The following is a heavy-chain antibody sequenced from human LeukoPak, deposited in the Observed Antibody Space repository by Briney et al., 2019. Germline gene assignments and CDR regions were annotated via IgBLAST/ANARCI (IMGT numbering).Heavy chain of an antibody. Sequence: GGSLRLSCAASGFTFSSYWMHLVRQAPGKGLVWVSRINNDGSITNYADSVKGRFTISRDNAKNTLYLQMNSLRAEDTAVYYCARPGIALAGDYWGQGALVTVSS. V-gene: IGHV3-74*01. CDR2: INNDGSIT. CDR3: ARPGIALAGDY. CDR1: GFTFSSYW. J-gene: IGHJ4*02. D-gene: IGHD6-19*01.